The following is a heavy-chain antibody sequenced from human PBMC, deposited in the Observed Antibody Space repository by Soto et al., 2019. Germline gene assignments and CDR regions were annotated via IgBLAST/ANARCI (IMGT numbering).Heavy chain of an antibody. V-gene: IGHV1-46*01. D-gene: IGHD6-13*01. CDR1: GYTFTSYY. CDR2: INPSGGST. Sequence: ASVKVSCKASGYTFTSYYMHWVRQAPGQGLEWMGIINPSGGSTSYAQKFQGRVTMTRDTSTSTVYMELSSLRSEDTAVYYCARGARVAAASGDRFDPWGQGTLVTVSS. J-gene: IGHJ5*02. CDR3: ARGARVAAASGDRFDP.